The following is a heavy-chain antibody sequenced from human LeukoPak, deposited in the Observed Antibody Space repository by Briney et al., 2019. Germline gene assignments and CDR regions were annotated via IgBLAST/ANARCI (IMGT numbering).Heavy chain of an antibody. CDR1: GGSFSGYH. J-gene: IGHJ6*02. Sequence: PSETLSLTCAVYGGSFSGYHWSWIRQPPGKGLEWIGEINHSGSTNYNPSLKSRVTISVDTSKNQFSLKLSSVTAADTAVYYCAGRYCSSTSCSVEAYYYYGMDVWGQGTTVTVSS. CDR2: INHSGST. V-gene: IGHV4-34*01. CDR3: AGRYCSSTSCSVEAYYYYGMDV. D-gene: IGHD2-2*01.